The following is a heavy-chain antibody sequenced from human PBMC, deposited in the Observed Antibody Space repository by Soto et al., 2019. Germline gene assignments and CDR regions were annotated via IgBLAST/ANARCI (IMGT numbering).Heavy chain of an antibody. CDR1: GFSFSTYG. D-gene: IGHD6-19*01. Sequence: QVQLVESGGGVVQPGRSLRLSCVASGFSFSTYGMHWVRQAPGKGLEWVAVISYDGSNKHYADSVRGRFSISRDNPKKTLYLQMNSLRPEDTAIYYCAKEKIPVTGLWFFDLWGRGTLVAVSS. CDR3: AKEKIPVTGLWFFDL. V-gene: IGHV3-30*18. CDR2: ISYDGSNK. J-gene: IGHJ2*01.